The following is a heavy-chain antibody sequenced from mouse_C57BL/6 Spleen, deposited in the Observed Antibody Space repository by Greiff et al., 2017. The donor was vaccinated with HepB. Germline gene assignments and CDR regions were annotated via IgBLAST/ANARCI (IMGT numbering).Heavy chain of an antibody. D-gene: IGHD1-1*01. CDR2: IYPGDGDT. Sequence: QVQLKQSGAELVKPGASVKISCKASGYAFSSYWMNWVKQRPGKGLEWIGQIYPGDGDTNYNGKFKGKATLTADKSSSTAYMQLSSLTSEDSAVYFCARGGSSYDYFDVWGTGTTVTVSS. V-gene: IGHV1-80*01. CDR3: ARGGSSYDYFDV. CDR1: GYAFSSYW. J-gene: IGHJ1*03.